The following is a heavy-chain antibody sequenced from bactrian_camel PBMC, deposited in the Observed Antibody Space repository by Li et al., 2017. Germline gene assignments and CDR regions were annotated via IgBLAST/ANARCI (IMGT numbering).Heavy chain of an antibody. CDR2: IVLRGGHTYPNAGST. D-gene: IGHD1*01. CDR1: GSTVT. Sequence: VQLVESGGGAVQNGGSLRLSCAASGSTVTMAWFRRAPGKERERVAAIVLRGGHTYPNAGSTYAADAVKGRFIISHDDAKNTLYLQMNDLKTEDTAVYTCAAGRRMLTCVWNYWGQGTQVTVS. V-gene: IGHV3S31*01. CDR3: AAGRRMLTCVWNY. J-gene: IGHJ4*01.